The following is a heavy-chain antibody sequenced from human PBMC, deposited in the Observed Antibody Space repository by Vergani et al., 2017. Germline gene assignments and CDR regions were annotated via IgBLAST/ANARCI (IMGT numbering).Heavy chain of an antibody. CDR2: IIPIFGIA. D-gene: IGHD4-17*01. CDR1: GGTFSSYA. J-gene: IGHJ6*02. Sequence: QVQLVQSGAEVKKPGSSVKVSCKASGGTFSSYAISWVRQAPGQGLEWMGGIIPIFGIANYAQKFQGRVTITADKSTSTAYMELSSLRSEDTAVYYCARGRLADDSAVTTYGSYYYDGMDVWGQGTTVTVSS. CDR3: ARGRLADDSAVTTYGSYYYDGMDV. V-gene: IGHV1-69*17.